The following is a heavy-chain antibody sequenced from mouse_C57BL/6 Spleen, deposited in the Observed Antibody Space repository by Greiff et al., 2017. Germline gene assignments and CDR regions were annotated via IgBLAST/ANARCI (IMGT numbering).Heavy chain of an antibody. CDR1: GYTFTSYW. Sequence: QQSCKASGYTFTSYWMHWVKQRPGQGLEWIGEIDPSDSYTNYNQKFKGKSTLTVDKSSSTAYMQLSSLTSEDSAVYYCARRKRGYFDYWGQGTTLTVSS. CDR2: IDPSDSYT. V-gene: IGHV1-69*01. J-gene: IGHJ2*01. CDR3: ARRKRGYFDY.